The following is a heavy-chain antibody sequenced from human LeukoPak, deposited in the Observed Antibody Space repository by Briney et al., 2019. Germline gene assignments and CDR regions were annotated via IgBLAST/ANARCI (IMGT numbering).Heavy chain of an antibody. CDR1: GGSISSYY. CDR3: ARLHFHTMNFDL. CDR2: TYYSGST. Sequence: PSETLSLTCTVSGGSISSYYWSWIRQPPGKGLEWIGYTYYSGSTNYNPSLKSRVTISVDTSKNQFSLKLSSVTAADTAVYYCARLHFHTMNFDLWGRGTLVTVSS. D-gene: IGHD3-22*01. J-gene: IGHJ2*01. V-gene: IGHV4-59*01.